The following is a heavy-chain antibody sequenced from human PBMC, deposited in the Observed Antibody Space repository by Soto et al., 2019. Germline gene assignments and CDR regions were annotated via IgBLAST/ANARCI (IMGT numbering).Heavy chain of an antibody. D-gene: IGHD3-22*01. J-gene: IGHJ6*02. Sequence: ASVKVSCKISGHTLTEFSIHWVRQAPGKGLEWMGWISPSSGATLYAQKFQGWVTVTRDTSTSTVYLDVSRLKSDGSAVYYCARELYDNGPSGLDVWGQGTTVTVSS. V-gene: IGHV1-2*04. CDR3: ARELYDNGPSGLDV. CDR2: ISPSSGAT. CDR1: GHTLTEFS.